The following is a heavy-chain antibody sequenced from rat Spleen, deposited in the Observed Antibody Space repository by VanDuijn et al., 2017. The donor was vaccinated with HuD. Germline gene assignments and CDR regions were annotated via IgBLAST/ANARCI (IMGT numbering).Heavy chain of an antibody. CDR2: VWGDGST. Sequence: QVQLKESGPGLVQPSQTLSLTCTVSGFSLTTNSEHWVRQPPGKGLERLGGVWGDGSTDYDLALKSRLIISRDTSKSQVFLKMNSLQTDDTAIYFCTRSGFYYSSYVPFFDYWGQGVMVTVSS. CDR3: TRSGFYYSSYVPFFDY. CDR1: GFSLTTNS. V-gene: IGHV2-1*01. J-gene: IGHJ2*01. D-gene: IGHD1-2*01.